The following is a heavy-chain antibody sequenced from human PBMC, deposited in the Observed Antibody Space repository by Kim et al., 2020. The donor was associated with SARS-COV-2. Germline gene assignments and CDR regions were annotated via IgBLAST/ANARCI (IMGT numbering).Heavy chain of an antibody. Sequence: GGSLRLSCAASGFTFSSYAMSWVRQAPGKGLEWVSAISGSGGSTYYADSVKGRFTISRDNSKNTLYLQMNSLRAEDTAVYYCAKGKKVDTAMVIPCFDYWGQGTLVTVSS. CDR1: GFTFSSYA. CDR2: ISGSGGST. J-gene: IGHJ4*02. V-gene: IGHV3-23*01. D-gene: IGHD5-18*01. CDR3: AKGKKVDTAMVIPCFDY.